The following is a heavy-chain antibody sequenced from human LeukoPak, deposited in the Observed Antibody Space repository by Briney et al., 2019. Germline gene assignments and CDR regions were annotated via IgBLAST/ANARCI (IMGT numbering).Heavy chain of an antibody. CDR1: GFTFSSYS. D-gene: IGHD3-10*01. J-gene: IGHJ4*02. CDR3: ARGYGSGSYGGPGFDY. V-gene: IGHV3-21*01. CDR2: ISSSSSYI. Sequence: GGSLRLSCAASGFTFSSYSTNWVRQAPGKGLEWVSSISSSSSYIYYADSVKGRFTISRDNAKNSLYLQMNSLRAEDTAVYYCARGYGSGSYGGPGFDYWGQGTLVTVSS.